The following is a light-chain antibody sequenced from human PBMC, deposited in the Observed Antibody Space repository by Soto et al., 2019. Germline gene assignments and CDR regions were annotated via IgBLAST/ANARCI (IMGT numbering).Light chain of an antibody. CDR2: DTW. J-gene: IGKJ5*01. V-gene: IGKV3-11*01. CDR3: QGTDSSPIT. Sequence: ELALTQSPATLSLSPGERPTLSCRASETIRGLLALYQQRPGQPPSLLLYDTWNRATGSPARFSGIGSGTDGTFTISNLQHEEVAGYGCQGTDSSPITYGQRIRLE. CDR1: ETIRGL.